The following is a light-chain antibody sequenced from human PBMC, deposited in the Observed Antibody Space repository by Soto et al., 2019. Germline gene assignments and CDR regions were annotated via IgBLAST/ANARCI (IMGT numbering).Light chain of an antibody. Sequence: EIVMTQSPATLSVSPGERATLSCMASQSVSSNLAWYQQKPGQAPRLIIYGASTRATGIPARFSGSGSGTECTLTISSLQSEDVAVYYCQQYDNWPLTLGGGTKVDIK. V-gene: IGKV3-15*01. CDR3: QQYDNWPLT. J-gene: IGKJ4*01. CDR1: QSVSSN. CDR2: GAS.